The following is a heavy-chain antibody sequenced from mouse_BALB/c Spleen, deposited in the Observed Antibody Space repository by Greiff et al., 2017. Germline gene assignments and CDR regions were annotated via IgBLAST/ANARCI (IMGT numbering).Heavy chain of an antibody. CDR1: GFTFSSFG. D-gene: IGHD2-4*01. Sequence: EVQLVESGGGLVQPGGSRKLSCAASGFTFSSFGMHWVRQAPEKGLEWVAYISSGSSTIYYADTVKGRFTISRDNPKNTLFLHMTSLRSEATAMYDCARSEDYDGEGDMDYWGQGTSVTVSS. CDR2: ISSGSSTI. V-gene: IGHV5-17*02. J-gene: IGHJ4*01. CDR3: ARSEDYDGEGDMDY.